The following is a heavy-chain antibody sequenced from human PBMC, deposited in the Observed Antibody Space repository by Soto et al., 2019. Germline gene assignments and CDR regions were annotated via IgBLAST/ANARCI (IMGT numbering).Heavy chain of an antibody. CDR1: GYNFTSYG. V-gene: IGHV1-18*01. J-gene: IGHJ4*02. CDR2: INPFSHNT. CDR3: GRDPAGSGWSFDF. Sequence: ASVKVSCKASGYNFTSYGITWVRLAPGQGLEWMGWINPFSHNTIYAQNFQGRVIMTADKSTTSSYMELRSLRSDDTAVYYCGRDPAGSGWSFDFWGQGSLVTLSS. D-gene: IGHD6-19*01.